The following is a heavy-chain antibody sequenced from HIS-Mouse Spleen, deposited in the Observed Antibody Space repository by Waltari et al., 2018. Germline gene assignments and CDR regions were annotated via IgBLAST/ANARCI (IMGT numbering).Heavy chain of an antibody. V-gene: IGHV3-30-3*01. CDR2: ISYDGSNK. D-gene: IGHD6-6*01. CDR3: ASHHIAALDY. J-gene: IGHJ4*02. CDR1: CFTVCSYA. Sequence: QVQLVESGGGVVQPGRSRRRALAASCFTVCSYAMHWFRQAPGKGLEWVAVISYDGSNKYYAASVKGRFTISRDNSKNTLYLQMNSLRAEDTAVYYCASHHIAALDYWGQGTLVTVSS.